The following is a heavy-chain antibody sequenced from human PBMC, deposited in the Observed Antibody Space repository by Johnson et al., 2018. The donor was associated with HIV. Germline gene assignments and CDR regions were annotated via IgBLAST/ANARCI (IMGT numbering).Heavy chain of an antibody. CDR3: AKDWDRSDWYQGSAFDI. V-gene: IGHV3-20*04. D-gene: IGHD6-19*01. CDR2: INWNGGNT. CDR1: GFTFDDYG. J-gene: IGHJ3*02. Sequence: MQLVESGGGVVRPGGSLRLSCAASGFTFDDYGMSWVRQAPGKGLEWVSGINWNGGNTGYADSVKGRFTISRDNAKNSLNLQMNSLRAEDTAVYYCAKDWDRSDWYQGSAFDIWGQGTMVTVSS.